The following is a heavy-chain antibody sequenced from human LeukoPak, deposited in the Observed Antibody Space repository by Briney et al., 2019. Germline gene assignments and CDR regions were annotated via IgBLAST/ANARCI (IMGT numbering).Heavy chain of an antibody. D-gene: IGHD3-10*01. Sequence: GGSLRLSCAASGFTFSSYAMSWVRQAPGKGLEWVAFIRYDGSNKYYADSVKGRFTISRDNSKNTLYLQMNSLRAEDTAVYYCAKDMYYYGSGNWFDPWGQGTLVTVSS. CDR1: GFTFSSYA. CDR2: IRYDGSNK. CDR3: AKDMYYYGSGNWFDP. J-gene: IGHJ5*02. V-gene: IGHV3-30*02.